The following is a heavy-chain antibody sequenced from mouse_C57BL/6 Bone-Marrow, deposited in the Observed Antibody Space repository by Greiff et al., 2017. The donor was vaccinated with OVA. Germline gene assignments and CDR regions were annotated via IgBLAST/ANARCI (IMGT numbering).Heavy chain of an antibody. Sequence: VQLQQSGAELARPGASVKLSCKASGYTFTSYGISWVKQRTGQGLEWIGEIYPRSGNTYYNEQFKGKATLTADKSSSTAYMELRSLTSEDSAVYFCARLGADYRNSASDFDDWGQGTTVTVSS. V-gene: IGHV1-81*01. J-gene: IGHJ2*01. CDR3: ARLGADYRNSASDFDD. D-gene: IGHD2-5*01. CDR2: IYPRSGNT. CDR1: GYTFTSYG.